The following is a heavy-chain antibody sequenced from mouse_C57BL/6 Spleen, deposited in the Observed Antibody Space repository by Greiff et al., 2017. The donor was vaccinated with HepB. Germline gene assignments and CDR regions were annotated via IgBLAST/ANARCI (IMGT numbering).Heavy chain of an antibody. J-gene: IGHJ2*01. Sequence: EVKLLESGAELVKPGASVKLSCTASGFNIKDYYMHWVKQRTEQGLEWIGRIDPEDGETKYAPKFQGKATITADTSSNTAYLQLSSLTSEDTAVYYCASRWVTTVVASFEYWGQGTTLTVSS. CDR2: IDPEDGET. V-gene: IGHV14-2*01. CDR1: GFNIKDYY. D-gene: IGHD1-1*01. CDR3: ASRWVTTVVASFEY.